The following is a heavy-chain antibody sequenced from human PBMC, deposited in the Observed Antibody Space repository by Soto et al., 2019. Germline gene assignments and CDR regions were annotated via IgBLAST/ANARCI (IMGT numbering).Heavy chain of an antibody. V-gene: IGHV3-48*02. D-gene: IGHD2-15*01. Sequence: GGSLRLSCAASGFTFSSYSMNWVRQAPGKGLEWVSYISSSSSTIYYADSVKGRFTISRDNAKNSLYLQMNSLRDEDTAVYYCARYCSGGSCADAFDIWGQGTMVTVSS. CDR3: ARYCSGGSCADAFDI. CDR2: ISSSSSTI. CDR1: GFTFSSYS. J-gene: IGHJ3*02.